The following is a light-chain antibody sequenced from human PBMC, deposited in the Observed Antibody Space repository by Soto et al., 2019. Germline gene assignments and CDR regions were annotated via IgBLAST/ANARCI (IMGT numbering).Light chain of an antibody. CDR2: AAS. CDR3: HQTFSTRSWT. J-gene: IGKJ1*01. Sequence: DIQMTQSTSSLSASVGDRVTITCRASQSISSYLNWYQHKPGKAPKLLIYAASSLQSGVPSRFSGSGSGTDFTLTISTLQPEDFATYYCHQTFSTRSWTFGQGTKVDIK. CDR1: QSISSY. V-gene: IGKV1-39*01.